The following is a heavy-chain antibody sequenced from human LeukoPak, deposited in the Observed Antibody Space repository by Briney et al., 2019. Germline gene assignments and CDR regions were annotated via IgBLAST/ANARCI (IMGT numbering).Heavy chain of an antibody. CDR3: ARSPPSGSSGWANWFDP. J-gene: IGHJ5*02. CDR2: IYPIDSDT. D-gene: IGHD6-19*01. V-gene: IGHV5-51*01. Sequence: GESLKISCKGSGYSFTNYWIGWVRQTPGKGLEWMGIIYPIDSDTRYSPSFQGQVTISADKSISTAYLQWSSLKASDTAMYYCARSPPSGSSGWANWFDPWGQGTLVTVSS. CDR1: GYSFTNYW.